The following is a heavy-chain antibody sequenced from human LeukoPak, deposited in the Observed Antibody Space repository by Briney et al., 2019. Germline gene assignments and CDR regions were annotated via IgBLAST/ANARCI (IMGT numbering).Heavy chain of an antibody. CDR2: VNPSGRT. CDR3: AIRYGRLEAGGTPFDS. V-gene: IGHV4-34*01. Sequence: SETLSLTCAVYGGSFSDFWWTWIRQSPGKGLEWIGEVNPSGRTNYNPSLNSRVSIPVDRSKKQFSLRLTSVTAADTALYYCAIRYGRLEAGGTPFDSWGQGALVTVSS. J-gene: IGHJ4*02. D-gene: IGHD6-13*01. CDR1: GGSFSDFW.